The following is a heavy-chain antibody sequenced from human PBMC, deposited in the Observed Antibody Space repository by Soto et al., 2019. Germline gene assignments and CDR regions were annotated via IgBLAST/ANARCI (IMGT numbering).Heavy chain of an antibody. D-gene: IGHD3-22*01. CDR3: ARDLIVDGPDNYAMDV. CDR1: GYSLRDNY. Sequence: ASVKVSCKASGYSLRDNYIHWVRQTPGQGLEWMGWINPNSSGTVYAQKFQGRVTMTRDTSLTTVYMQLNRLTSDDSAVYYCARDLIVDGPDNYAMDVWGQGTTVTVS. V-gene: IGHV1-2*02. J-gene: IGHJ6*02. CDR2: INPNSSGT.